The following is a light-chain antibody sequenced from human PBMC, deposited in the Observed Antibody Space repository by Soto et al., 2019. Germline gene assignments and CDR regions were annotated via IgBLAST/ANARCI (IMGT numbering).Light chain of an antibody. V-gene: IGLV2-18*02. Sequence: QSALTQPPSVSGSPGQSVTISCTGTCSDVGSYNRVSWYQQPPGTAPKLMIYDVSNRPSGVPDRFSGSKSGNTASLTISGLQAEDEADYYCSSYTSSSTYVFGTGTKLTVL. CDR1: CSDVGSYNR. CDR2: DVS. J-gene: IGLJ1*01. CDR3: SSYTSSSTYV.